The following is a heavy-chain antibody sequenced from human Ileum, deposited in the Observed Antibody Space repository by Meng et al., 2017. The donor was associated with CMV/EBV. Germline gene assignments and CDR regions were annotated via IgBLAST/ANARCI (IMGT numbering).Heavy chain of an antibody. CDR3: LYSGNEWCYGY. CDR2: VKSGGTI. J-gene: IGHJ4*02. D-gene: IGHD5-12*01. Sequence: EGQLVGFGEGLVKPWGSLRLSCAGFGFTLRNDWMSWVRQVPGKGLEWVGRVKSGGTIDYAAPVKGRFTISRDDAKNTMYLQINSLKTEDTARYYCLYSGNEWCYGYWGQGTLVTVSS. V-gene: IGHV3-15*01. CDR1: GFTLRNDW.